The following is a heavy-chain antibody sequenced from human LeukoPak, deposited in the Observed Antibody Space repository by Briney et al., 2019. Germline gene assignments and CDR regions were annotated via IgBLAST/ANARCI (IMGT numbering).Heavy chain of an antibody. V-gene: IGHV3-21*01. CDR3: ARDLYGDYSFDY. D-gene: IGHD4-17*01. J-gene: IGHJ4*02. CDR1: GFTFSTYS. Sequence: GSLRLSCAASGFTFSTYSMNWVRQAPGMGLEWVSSISSSSYIYYADSVKGRFTISRDNAKNSLYLQMNSLRAEDTAVYYCARDLYGDYSFDYWGQGALVTVSS. CDR2: ISSSSYI.